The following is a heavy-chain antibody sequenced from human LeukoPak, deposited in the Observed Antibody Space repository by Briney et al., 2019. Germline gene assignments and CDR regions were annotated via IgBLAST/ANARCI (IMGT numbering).Heavy chain of an antibody. CDR2: ISSSSGYI. V-gene: IGHV3-21*01. Sequence: GGSLRLSCAASGFTFSSDSMHWVRQAPGKGLEWVSSISSSSGYIYYADSVKGRFTISRDNAKNSLYLQMNSLRAGDTAVYYCAKPHFDDWGQGTLVTVSS. J-gene: IGHJ4*02. CDR3: AKPHFDD. CDR1: GFTFSSDS.